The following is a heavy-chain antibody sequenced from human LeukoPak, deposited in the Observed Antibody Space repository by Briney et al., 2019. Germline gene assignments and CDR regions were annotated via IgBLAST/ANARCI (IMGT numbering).Heavy chain of an antibody. CDR2: IWYDGSNK. CDR3: ARGHYGDTYGMDV. Sequence: GGSLRLSCAASGFTFSNYGMHWVRQAPGKGLEWVAVIWYDGSNKYYADSVKGRFTISRDNSKNTLYLQMNSLRAEDTAVYYCARGHYGDTYGMDVWGQGTTVTVSS. J-gene: IGHJ6*02. CDR1: GFTFSNYG. V-gene: IGHV3-33*01. D-gene: IGHD4/OR15-4a*01.